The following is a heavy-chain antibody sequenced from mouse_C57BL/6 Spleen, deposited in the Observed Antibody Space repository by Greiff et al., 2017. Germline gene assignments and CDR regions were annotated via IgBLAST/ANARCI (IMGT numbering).Heavy chain of an antibody. CDR3: ARGYEFAY. CDR2: INPNNGGT. V-gene: IGHV1-18*01. D-gene: IGHD2-2*01. CDR1: GYTFTDYN. J-gene: IGHJ3*01. Sequence: EVKLQESGPELVKPGASVKIPCKASGYTFTDYNMDWVKQSHGKSLEWIGDINPNNGGTIYNQKFKGKATLTVDKSSSTAYMELRSLTSEDTAVYYCARGYEFAYWGQGTLVTVSA.